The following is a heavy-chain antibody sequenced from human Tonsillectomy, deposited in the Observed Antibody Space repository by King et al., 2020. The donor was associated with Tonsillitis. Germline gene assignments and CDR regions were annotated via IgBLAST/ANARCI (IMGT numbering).Heavy chain of an antibody. CDR2: INPDGGST. CDR3: ARAMIRGQGVFDY. Sequence: VQLVESGAEVKKPGASVKVSCKASGYTFTSYYMHWVRQAPGQGLEWMGIINPDGGSTTYGQMIQDRLTVTRDTSTGTVYMELSNPRSEDTAVYYCARAMIRGQGVFDYWGQGTLVTVSS. J-gene: IGHJ4*02. D-gene: IGHD3-10*01. V-gene: IGHV1-46*01. CDR1: GYTFTSYY.